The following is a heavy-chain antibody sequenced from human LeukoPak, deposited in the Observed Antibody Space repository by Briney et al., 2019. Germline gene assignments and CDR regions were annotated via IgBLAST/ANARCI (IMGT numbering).Heavy chain of an antibody. J-gene: IGHJ3*02. Sequence: GGSLRLSCAASGFTFSRYWMSWVRLAPGKGLEWVANINQDGSEKFYVESVKGRFTISRDNAKNSLYLQMNSLRAEDTAVYYCARDGDFWSAQGAFDIWGQGTMVTLSS. CDR1: GFTFSRYW. D-gene: IGHD3-3*01. CDR2: INQDGSEK. V-gene: IGHV3-7*01. CDR3: ARDGDFWSAQGAFDI.